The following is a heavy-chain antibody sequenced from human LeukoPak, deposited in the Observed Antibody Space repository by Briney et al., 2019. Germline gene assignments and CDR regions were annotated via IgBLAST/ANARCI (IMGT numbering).Heavy chain of an antibody. CDR1: GYTFTSYA. CDR3: ARVVSSSVWVNWFDP. V-gene: IGHV1-3*01. Sequence: ASVKVSCKASGYTFTSYAMHWVRQAPGQWLEWMGWINAGNGNTKYSQKFQGRVTITRDTSASTAYMELSSLRSEDTAVYYCARVVSSSVWVNWFDPWGQGTLVTVSS. CDR2: INAGNGNT. D-gene: IGHD6-6*01. J-gene: IGHJ5*02.